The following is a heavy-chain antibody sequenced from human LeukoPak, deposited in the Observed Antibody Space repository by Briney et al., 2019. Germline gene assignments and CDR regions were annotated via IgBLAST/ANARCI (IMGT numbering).Heavy chain of an antibody. J-gene: IGHJ4*02. D-gene: IGHD6-13*01. CDR1: GFTFTGYY. CDR3: ARGEKQKLVGEDY. Sequence: AASVKVSCKASGFTFTGYYFHWVRQAPGQGLEWVGWINPNNGGTNYAQKFQGRVTITRDTSISTAYMEMSSLRSDDTAVYYCARGEKQKLVGEDYGGQEPRAPVPS. V-gene: IGHV1-2*02. CDR2: INPNNGGT.